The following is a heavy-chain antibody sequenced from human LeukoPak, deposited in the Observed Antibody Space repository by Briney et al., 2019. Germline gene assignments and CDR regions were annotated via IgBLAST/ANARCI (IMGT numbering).Heavy chain of an antibody. CDR3: AKGVSPSGCPDY. CDR1: GFTFYDYA. Sequence: GRSLRLSCAASGFTFYDYAMHWVRHAPGKGLEWVSGISWNSGSIGYADSVKGRFTISRDNAKNSLYLQMNSLRAEDTALYYCAKGVSPSGCPDYWGQGTLVTVSS. J-gene: IGHJ4*02. CDR2: ISWNSGSI. V-gene: IGHV3-9*01. D-gene: IGHD6-19*01.